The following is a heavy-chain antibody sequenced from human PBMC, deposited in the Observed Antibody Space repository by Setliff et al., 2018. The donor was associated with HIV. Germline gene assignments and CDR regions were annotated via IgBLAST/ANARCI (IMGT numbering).Heavy chain of an antibody. V-gene: IGHV4-34*01. CDR2: INQSGNT. D-gene: IGHD3-10*01. J-gene: IGHJ2*01. Sequence: SETLSLTCAVYGGSLSGYYWSWVRQSPGRGLEWIGEINQSGNTNFNPSLKSRLIISVDTSKSQFSLKLTSVTAADTALYDCAREGGQGYSGSGSFYHRNFDLWGRGTLVTVSS. CDR1: GGSLSGYY. CDR3: AREGGQGYSGSGSFYHRNFDL.